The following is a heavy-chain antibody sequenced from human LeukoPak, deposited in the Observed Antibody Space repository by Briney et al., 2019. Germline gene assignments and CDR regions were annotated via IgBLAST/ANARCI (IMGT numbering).Heavy chain of an antibody. Sequence: GASVKVSCKASGYTFTSYGISWVRQAPGQGLEWMGWISAHNGNTNYAQKLQGRVTMTTDTSTSTAYMELRSLRSDDTAVYYCARVYYDFWSGYEYDAFDIWGQGTMVTVSS. CDR2: ISAHNGNT. D-gene: IGHD3-3*01. J-gene: IGHJ3*02. CDR3: ARVYYDFWSGYEYDAFDI. CDR1: GYTFTSYG. V-gene: IGHV1-18*01.